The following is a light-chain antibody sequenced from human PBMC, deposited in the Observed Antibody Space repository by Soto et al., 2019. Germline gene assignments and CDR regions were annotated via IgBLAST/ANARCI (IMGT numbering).Light chain of an antibody. V-gene: IGKV3-15*01. J-gene: IGKJ5*01. Sequence: EIVMTQSPATLSVSPGERATLSCRASQSINSNLAWYQQKPGQAPRLLIDGASTRATGIPARFSGSGFGTEFPLTISSLQSEDFAVYYCQQFNNWPLTFGQGTRLEIK. CDR3: QQFNNWPLT. CDR1: QSINSN. CDR2: GAS.